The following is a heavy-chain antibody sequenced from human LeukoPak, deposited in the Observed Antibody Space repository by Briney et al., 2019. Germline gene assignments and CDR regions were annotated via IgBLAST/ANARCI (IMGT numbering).Heavy chain of an antibody. CDR2: ISDSGGST. J-gene: IGHJ4*02. CDR1: GFTLSVYD. CDR3: AKVVRYYATTAYYSHYFDY. Sequence: GGSLRLSCAASGFTLSVYDMSWVRQAPGKGLEWVSAISDSGGSTYYADSVKGRFTISRDNSKNTLYLQMNSLRVEDTALYYCAKVVRYYATTAYYSHYFDYWGQGTLVTVSS. D-gene: IGHD3-22*01. V-gene: IGHV3-23*01.